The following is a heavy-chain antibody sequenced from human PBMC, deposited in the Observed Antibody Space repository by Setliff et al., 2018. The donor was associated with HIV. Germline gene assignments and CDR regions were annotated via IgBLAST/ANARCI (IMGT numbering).Heavy chain of an antibody. V-gene: IGHV4-31*01. CDR3: ARGQEDKGYNGNYFYYFYMDV. Sequence: SETLSLTCTVSGGSISSGVFYWTWIRQLPGKGLEWIGYIHYSGNTYYKPSLKSPLSMPVDTSKNQFSLNLTSVTAADTAVYYCARGQEDKGYNGNYFYYFYMDVWGKGTTVTVSS. J-gene: IGHJ6*03. CDR2: IHYSGNT. D-gene: IGHD1-20*01. CDR1: GGSISSGVFY.